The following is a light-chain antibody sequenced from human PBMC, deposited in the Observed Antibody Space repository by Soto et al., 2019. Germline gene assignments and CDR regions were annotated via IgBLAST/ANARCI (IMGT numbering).Light chain of an antibody. CDR2: GVT. V-gene: IGLV2-14*01. Sequence: QSALTQPASVSGSPGQSITISCTGTSGDIGSYTYVSWYQQHPGKAPKLIVYGVTHRPSGVSSRFSASKSAYTASLTISALQAEDEADYYCSSFTTTYFYVFGPGTKLTVL. J-gene: IGLJ1*01. CDR1: SGDIGSYTY. CDR3: SSFTTTYFYV.